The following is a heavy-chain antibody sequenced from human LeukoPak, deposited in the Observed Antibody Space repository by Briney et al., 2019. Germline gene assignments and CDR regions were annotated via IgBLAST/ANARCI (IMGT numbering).Heavy chain of an antibody. CDR3: ARDDVVGAPYFDY. CDR1: GFTFSDYY. CDR2: ISSSSTI. D-gene: IGHD1-26*01. Sequence: NPGGSLRLSCAASGFTFSDYYMSWIRQAPGKGLEWVSYISSSSTIYYADSVKGRFTISRDNAKKSLYLQMDSLRVEDTAVYYCARDDVVGAPYFDYWGQGTLVTVSA. V-gene: IGHV3-69-1*01. J-gene: IGHJ4*02.